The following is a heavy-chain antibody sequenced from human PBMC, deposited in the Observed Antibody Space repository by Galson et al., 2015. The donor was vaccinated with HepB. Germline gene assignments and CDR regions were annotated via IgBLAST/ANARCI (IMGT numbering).Heavy chain of an antibody. J-gene: IGHJ6*03. V-gene: IGHV1-46*01. D-gene: IGHD3-10*01. CDR1: GYTFTSYH. CDR3: ARAGAVRGVPPGWDYYMDV. Sequence: SVKVSCKASGYTFTSYHMHWVRQAPGQGLEWMGIINPSGGSTSYAQKFQGRVTMTRDTSTSTVYMELSSLRSEDTAVYYCARAGAVRGVPPGWDYYMDVWGKGTTVTVSS. CDR2: INPSGGST.